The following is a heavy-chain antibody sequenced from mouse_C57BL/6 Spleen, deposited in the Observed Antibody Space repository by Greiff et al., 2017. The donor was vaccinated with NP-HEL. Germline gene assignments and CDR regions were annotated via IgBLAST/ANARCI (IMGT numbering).Heavy chain of an antibody. CDR2: IDPSNSYT. J-gene: IGHJ1*03. CDR1: GYTFTSYW. D-gene: IGHD1-1*01. Sequence: QVQLKQPGAELVKPGASVKLSCKASGYTFTSYWMQWVKQRPGQGLEWIGEIDPSNSYTNYNQKFKGKATLTVDTSSSTAYMQLSSLTSEDSAVYYCYYYGSSDWYFDVWGTGTTVTVSS. CDR3: YYYGSSDWYFDV. V-gene: IGHV1-50*01.